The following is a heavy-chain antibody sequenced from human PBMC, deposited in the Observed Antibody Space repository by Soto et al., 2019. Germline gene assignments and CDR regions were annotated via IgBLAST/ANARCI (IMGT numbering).Heavy chain of an antibody. CDR2: ISGSGGST. D-gene: IGHD3-10*01. CDR1: GFTFSSYA. CDR3: AKDPMSYYGSGSYYSHMDV. J-gene: IGHJ6*03. V-gene: IGHV3-23*01. Sequence: VQLLESGGGLVQPGGSLRLSCAASGFTFSSYAMSWVRQAPGKGLEWVSAISGSGGSTYYADSVKGRFTISRDNSKNTLYLQMNSLRAEDTAVYYCAKDPMSYYGSGSYYSHMDVWGKGTTVTVSS.